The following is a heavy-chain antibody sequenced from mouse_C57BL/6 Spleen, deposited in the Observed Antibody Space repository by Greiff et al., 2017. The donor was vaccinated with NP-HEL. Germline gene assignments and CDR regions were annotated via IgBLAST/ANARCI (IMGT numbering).Heavy chain of an antibody. CDR2: IYPGDGDT. CDR1: GYAFSSSW. D-gene: IGHD1-1*01. V-gene: IGHV1-82*01. Sequence: VQLQHSGPELVKPGASVKISCKASGYAFSSSWMNWVKQRPGKGLEWIGRIYPGDGDTNYNGKFKGKATLTADKSSSTAYMQLSSLTSEDSAVYFCARSDYYGSSYYWGQGTTLTVSS. CDR3: ARSDYYGSSYY. J-gene: IGHJ2*01.